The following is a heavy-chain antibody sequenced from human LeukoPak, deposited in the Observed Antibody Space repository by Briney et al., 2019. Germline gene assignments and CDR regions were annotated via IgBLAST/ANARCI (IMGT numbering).Heavy chain of an antibody. CDR3: ARDQATSGGGLDS. V-gene: IGHV3-53*01. Sequence: PAGSLRLSCAASGFTVSGTHMSWLRQAPGKGLKWVSAIYTGGTTYYSDSVEGRFTISRDKSKNTLYLQMDSLRVEDTAVYYCARDQATSGGGLDSWGQGTLVTVSS. CDR1: GFTVSGTH. D-gene: IGHD3-16*01. CDR2: IYTGGTT. J-gene: IGHJ4*02.